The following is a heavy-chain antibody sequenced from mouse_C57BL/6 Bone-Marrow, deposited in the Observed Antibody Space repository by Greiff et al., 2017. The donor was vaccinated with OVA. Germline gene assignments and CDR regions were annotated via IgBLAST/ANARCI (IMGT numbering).Heavy chain of an antibody. J-gene: IGHJ3*01. CDR3: ARGGQLRKRFAY. D-gene: IGHD3-2*02. V-gene: IGHV1-85*01. CDR1: GYTFTSYD. Sequence: VQLQQSGPELVKPGASVKLSCKASGYTFTSYDINWVKQRPGQGLEWIGWIYPRDGSTYYNEKFKGKATLTVDTSSSTAYMELRSLTSEDSAVYFCARGGQLRKRFAYWGQGTLVTVSA. CDR2: IYPRDGST.